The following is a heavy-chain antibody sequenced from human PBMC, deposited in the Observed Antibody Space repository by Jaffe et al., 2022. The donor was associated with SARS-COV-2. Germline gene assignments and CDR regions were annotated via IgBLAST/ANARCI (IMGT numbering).Heavy chain of an antibody. Sequence: EVQLVESGGGLVQPGGSLRLSCAASGFTFRSYWMHWVRQAPGKGLVWVSRINNDGSSTNYADSAKGRFTISRDNAKNTLYLQMNSLRAEDTAVYYCASRVYSNYYFDYWGQGTLVTVSS. J-gene: IGHJ4*02. CDR1: GFTFRSYW. CDR2: INNDGSST. D-gene: IGHD4-4*01. CDR3: ASRVYSNYYFDY. V-gene: IGHV3-74*01.